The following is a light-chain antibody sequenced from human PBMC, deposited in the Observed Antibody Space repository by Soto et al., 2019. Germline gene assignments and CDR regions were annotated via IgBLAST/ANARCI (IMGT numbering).Light chain of an antibody. CDR2: NVN. J-gene: IGLJ1*01. V-gene: IGLV2-14*02. Sequence: QSALTQPASVSGSPGQSITISCTGTSSDVGSYNLVSWYQQHPGKAPRLMIYNVNNRPAGASNRFSGSKSGSTASLTISTLQAEDEADYYCASFTNTYSYVFGAGTKVTVL. CDR1: SSDVGSYNL. CDR3: ASFTNTYSYV.